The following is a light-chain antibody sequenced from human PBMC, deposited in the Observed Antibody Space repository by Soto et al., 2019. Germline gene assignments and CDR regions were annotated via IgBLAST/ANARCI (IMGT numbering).Light chain of an antibody. CDR1: QSVSSSY. V-gene: IGKV3-20*01. CDR2: GAS. CDR3: QQYGSSPLT. J-gene: IGKJ4*01. Sequence: EVVLTQSPGTLSLSPGERATLSCRASQSVSSSYLAWYRQKPGQTPRLLIYGASSSATGIPDRFSGSGSGTDFTLTISRLEPEDFALYYCQQYGSSPLTFGGGTKVEIK.